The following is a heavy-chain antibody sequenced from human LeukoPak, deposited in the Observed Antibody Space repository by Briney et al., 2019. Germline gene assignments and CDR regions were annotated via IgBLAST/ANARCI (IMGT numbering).Heavy chain of an antibody. CDR3: ARGSRRVLRFLEWLPQDWFDP. D-gene: IGHD3-3*01. CDR1: GGSISSGSYY. V-gene: IGHV4-61*09. CDR2: IYTSGSA. Sequence: SETLSLTCTVSGGSISSGSYYWSWIRQPAGKGLEWIGHIYTSGSANYNPSLKSRVTMSVDTSKNQFSLKLSSVTAADTAVYYCARGSRRVLRFLEWLPQDWFDPWGQGTLVTVSS. J-gene: IGHJ5*02.